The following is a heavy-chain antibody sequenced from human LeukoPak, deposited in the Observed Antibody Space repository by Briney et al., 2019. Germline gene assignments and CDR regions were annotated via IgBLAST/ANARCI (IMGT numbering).Heavy chain of an antibody. Sequence: KTSETLSLTCTVSGGSISSSSYYWGWIRQPPGKGLEWIGSIYYSGSTYYNPSLKSRVTISVDTSKNQFSLKLSSVTAADTAVYYCARQFYGSGSYYNRGFDPWGQGTLVTVSS. CDR2: IYYSGST. V-gene: IGHV4-39*01. CDR1: GGSISSSSYY. D-gene: IGHD3-10*01. J-gene: IGHJ5*02. CDR3: ARQFYGSGSYYNRGFDP.